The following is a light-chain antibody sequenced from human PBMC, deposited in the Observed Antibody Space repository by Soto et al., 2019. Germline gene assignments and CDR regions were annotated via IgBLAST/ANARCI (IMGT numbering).Light chain of an antibody. CDR1: QSVSSY. Sequence: EIVLTQSPATLSLSPGEIATLSCRASQSVSSYLAWYQQKPGQAPRLLIYDASNRATGIPARFSGGGSGTDFTLSISSLEPEDFAVYYCQQRSDWLTFGGGTKVDI. V-gene: IGKV3-11*01. CDR3: QQRSDWLT. CDR2: DAS. J-gene: IGKJ4*01.